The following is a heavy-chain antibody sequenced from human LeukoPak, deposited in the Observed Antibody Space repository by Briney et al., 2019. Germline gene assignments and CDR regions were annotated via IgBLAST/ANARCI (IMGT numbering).Heavy chain of an antibody. CDR1: GFIDSVTS. CDR2: LYTVGST. D-gene: IGHD2-15*01. Sequence: PGGSLRLSCEVSGFIDSVTSMSWIRQAPGKGLEWVSSLYTVGSTYYADSVKGRFSFSRDLPKNTLYLQMNSLRVEDTAVYYCARDFARSQHSTPLAFDYWGQGTLVTVSS. CDR3: ARDFARSQHSTPLAFDY. J-gene: IGHJ4*02. V-gene: IGHV3-66*01.